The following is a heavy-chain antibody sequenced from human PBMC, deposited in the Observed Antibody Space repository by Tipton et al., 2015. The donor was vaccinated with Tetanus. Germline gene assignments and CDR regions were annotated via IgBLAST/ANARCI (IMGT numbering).Heavy chain of an antibody. CDR3: ARDFRGNGDGWYWDY. J-gene: IGHJ4*02. V-gene: IGHV4-59*01. Sequence: TLSLTCSVSGGSIGGYYWTWIRQPPGKGLEYIAFVYSNGDTDFNPSLGSRVTISLDTSKSQFSLQLESMTAADAAVYYCARDFRGNGDGWYWDYWGQGTLVTV. CDR2: VYSNGDT. CDR1: GGSIGGYY. D-gene: IGHD6-19*01.